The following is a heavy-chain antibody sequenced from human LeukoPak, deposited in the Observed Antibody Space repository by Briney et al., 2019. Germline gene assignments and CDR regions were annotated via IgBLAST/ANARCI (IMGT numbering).Heavy chain of an antibody. CDR2: ISGSGDNS. CDR3: AKCLGDGTNYYFAH. V-gene: IGHV3-23*01. D-gene: IGHD4/OR15-4a*01. J-gene: IGHJ4*02. CDR1: GFTFSSYA. Sequence: PGGSLRLPCAASGFTFSSYAMGWVRLAPGKGLEWVSLISGSGDNSYYADSVKGRFTISRDNSKNTLYLQMSSLRAEDTALYYCAKCLGDGTNYYFAHWGQGTLVTVSS.